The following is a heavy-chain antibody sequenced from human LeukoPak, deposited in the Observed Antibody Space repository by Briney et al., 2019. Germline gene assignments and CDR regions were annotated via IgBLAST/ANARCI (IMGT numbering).Heavy chain of an antibody. V-gene: IGHV3-48*03. CDR2: ISSSGSTI. CDR3: ARDCTNGVCVKQFNY. J-gene: IGHJ4*02. CDR1: GFTFSSYE. D-gene: IGHD2-8*01. Sequence: GGSLRLSCAASGFTFSSYEMNWVRQAPGKGLEWVSYISSSGSTIYYADSVKGRFTISRDNAKNSLYLQMNSLRAEDTAVYYCARDCTNGVCVKQFNYWGQGTLGTVSS.